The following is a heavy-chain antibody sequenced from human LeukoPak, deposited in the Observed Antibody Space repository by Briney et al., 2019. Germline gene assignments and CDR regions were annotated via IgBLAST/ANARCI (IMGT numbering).Heavy chain of an antibody. D-gene: IGHD3-10*01. Sequence: ASVKVSCKASGYTFTSYGISWARQAPGQGLEWMGWISAYNGNTNYAQKLQGRVTMTTDTSTSTAYMELRSLRSDDTAVYYCARGLYYYGSGSYFMYWGQGTLVTVSS. CDR2: ISAYNGNT. CDR3: ARGLYYYGSGSYFMY. V-gene: IGHV1-18*01. CDR1: GYTFTSYG. J-gene: IGHJ4*02.